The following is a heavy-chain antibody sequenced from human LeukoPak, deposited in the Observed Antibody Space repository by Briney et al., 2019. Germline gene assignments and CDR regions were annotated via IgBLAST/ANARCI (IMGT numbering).Heavy chain of an antibody. CDR2: INHSGST. V-gene: IGHV4-34*01. J-gene: IGHJ4*02. Sequence: SETLSLTCAVYGGSFSGYYRSWIRQPPGKGLEWIGEINHSGSTNYNPSLKSRVTISVDTSKNQFSLKLSSVTAADTAVYYCCLDSSGYYYSYWGQGTLVTVSS. CDR1: GGSFSGYY. D-gene: IGHD3-22*01. CDR3: CLDSSGYYYSY.